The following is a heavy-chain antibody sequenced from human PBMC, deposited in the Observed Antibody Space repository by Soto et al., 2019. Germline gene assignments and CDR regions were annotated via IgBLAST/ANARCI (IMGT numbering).Heavy chain of an antibody. Sequence: GGSLRLSCAASGFTFSSYSMNWVRQAPGKGLEWVSYISSSSSTIYYADSVKGRFTISRDNAKNSLYLQMNSLRAEDTAVYYCAREQLAGPFDYWGQGTLVTVSS. CDR3: AREQLAGPFDY. V-gene: IGHV3-48*01. D-gene: IGHD6-19*01. J-gene: IGHJ4*02. CDR2: ISSSSSTI. CDR1: GFTFSSYS.